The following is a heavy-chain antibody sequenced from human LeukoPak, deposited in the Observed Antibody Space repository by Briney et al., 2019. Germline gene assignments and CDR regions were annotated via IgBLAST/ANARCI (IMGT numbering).Heavy chain of an antibody. V-gene: IGHV1-18*01. CDR3: ASNPTPYDAFDI. CDR1: GYIFTSYG. Sequence: GASVKVSCKASGYIFTSYGISWVRQAPGQGLEWMGWISASNGNTNYAQKLQGRVTMTTDTSTSTAYMELRSLRSGDTAVYYCASNPTPYDAFDIWGQGTMVTVSS. J-gene: IGHJ3*02. CDR2: ISASNGNT.